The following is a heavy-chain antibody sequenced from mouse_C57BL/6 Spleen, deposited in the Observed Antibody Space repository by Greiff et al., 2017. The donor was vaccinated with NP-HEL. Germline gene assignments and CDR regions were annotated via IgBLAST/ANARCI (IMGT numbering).Heavy chain of an antibody. Sequence: QVQLQQPGAELVKPGASVKLSRKASGYTFTSYWMHWVKQRPGQGLEWIGMIHPNSGSTNYNEKFKSKATLTVDKSSSTAYMQLSSLTSEDSAVYYCARRGSSYSFDYWGQGTTLTVSS. CDR2: IHPNSGST. CDR1: GYTFTSYW. J-gene: IGHJ2*01. CDR3: ARRGSSYSFDY. V-gene: IGHV1-64*01. D-gene: IGHD1-1*01.